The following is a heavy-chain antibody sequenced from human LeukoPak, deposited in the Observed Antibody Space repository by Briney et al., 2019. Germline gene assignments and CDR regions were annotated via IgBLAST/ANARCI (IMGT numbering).Heavy chain of an antibody. CDR1: GDSVSSNSAA. Sequence: QTLSLTCAISGDSVSSNSAAWNWIRQSPSRGLESLGRTYYRSKWYNDYAVSVKSRITINPDTSKNQFSLQLNSVTPEDTVVYYCARAGFEYSSWSIDYWGQGTLVTVSS. V-gene: IGHV6-1*01. CDR2: TYYRSKWYN. CDR3: ARAGFEYSSWSIDY. J-gene: IGHJ4*02. D-gene: IGHD6-6*01.